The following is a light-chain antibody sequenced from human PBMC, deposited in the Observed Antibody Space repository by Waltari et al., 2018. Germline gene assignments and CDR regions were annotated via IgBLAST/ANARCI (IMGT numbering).Light chain of an antibody. CDR3: QVWDSRSGI. CDR2: DDR. J-gene: IGLJ2*01. CDR1: KIGTKN. Sequence: SYVLTQPPSVSVAPGKTATITCGANKIGTKNVHWYQKKPGQAPVLVIFDDRNRPSGIPERIPGSNSGNTATLTISRAEAGDEADYYCQVWDSRSGIFGGGTKLTVL. V-gene: IGLV3-21*04.